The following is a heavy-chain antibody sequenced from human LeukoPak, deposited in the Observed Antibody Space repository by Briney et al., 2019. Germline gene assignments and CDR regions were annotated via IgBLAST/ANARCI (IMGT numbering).Heavy chain of an antibody. CDR1: GYTFTNYG. V-gene: IGHV1-46*01. D-gene: IGHD6-19*01. CDR2: INPTGGST. Sequence: ASVKVSCKASGYTFTNYGISWVRQVPGQGLEWMGIINPTGGSTSYAQKFQGRVTMTRDTSTSTVYMELSSLRSEDTAVYYCARDQTAYSSACGYWGRGTLVSVSS. J-gene: IGHJ4*02. CDR3: ARDQTAYSSACGY.